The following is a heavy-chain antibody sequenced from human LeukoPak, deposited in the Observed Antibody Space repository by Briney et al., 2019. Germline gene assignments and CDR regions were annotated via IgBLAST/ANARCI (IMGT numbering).Heavy chain of an antibody. Sequence: ASVKVSCKASGYTFTGYYMHWVRQAPGQGLEWMGWINPNSGGTNYAQKFQGRVTMTRDTSISTAYMELSRLRSEDTAVYYCARDHSGGYSYGLDYWGQGTLVTVSS. D-gene: IGHD5-18*01. CDR3: ARDHSGGYSYGLDY. V-gene: IGHV1-2*02. CDR2: INPNSGGT. CDR1: GYTFTGYY. J-gene: IGHJ4*02.